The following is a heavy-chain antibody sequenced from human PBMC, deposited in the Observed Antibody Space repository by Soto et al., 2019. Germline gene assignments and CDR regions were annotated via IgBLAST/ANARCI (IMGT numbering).Heavy chain of an antibody. CDR1: GGSISSGDYY. D-gene: IGHD3-10*01. CDR2: IYYSGST. Sequence: QVQLQESGPGLVKPSQTLSLTCAVSGGSISSGDYYWSWIRQPPGKELEWIGYIYYSGSTYYNPSLKSRVTISVDTSKNQFSLKLSSVTAVDTAVYYCARDRGWFGELNWFDPWGQGTLVTVSS. J-gene: IGHJ5*02. V-gene: IGHV4-30-4*01. CDR3: ARDRGWFGELNWFDP.